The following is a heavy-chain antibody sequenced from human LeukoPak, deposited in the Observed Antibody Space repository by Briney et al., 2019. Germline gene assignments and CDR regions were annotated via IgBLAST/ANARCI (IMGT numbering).Heavy chain of an antibody. CDR1: GFTFSSYG. J-gene: IGHJ4*02. D-gene: IGHD6-6*01. Sequence: GGSLRLSCAASGFTFSSYGMHWVRQAPGKGLEWVAFIRYDGSNKYYADSVKGRFTISRDNSKNTLYLQMNSLRAGDTAVYYCAGGGIAALPFDYWGQGTLVTVSS. V-gene: IGHV3-30*02. CDR3: AGGGIAALPFDY. CDR2: IRYDGSNK.